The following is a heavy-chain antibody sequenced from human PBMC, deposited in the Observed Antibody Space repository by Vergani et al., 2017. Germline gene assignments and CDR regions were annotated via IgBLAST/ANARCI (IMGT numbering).Heavy chain of an antibody. J-gene: IGHJ6*03. CDR2: IYYSGST. D-gene: IGHD3-10*01. V-gene: IGHV4-39*07. CDR1: CGPISSSCYY. CDR3: ARTPPMVRGVISGYYYYMDV. Sequence: QLQLQESCPGLVKPSEVPSLTCSVPCGPISSSCYYLGRPRHPPGNGLEWIWSIYYSGSTYHNPSPKSRVTISVDTSKNQFSLKLSSVTAADTAVYYCARTPPMVRGVISGYYYYMDVWGKGTTVTVSS.